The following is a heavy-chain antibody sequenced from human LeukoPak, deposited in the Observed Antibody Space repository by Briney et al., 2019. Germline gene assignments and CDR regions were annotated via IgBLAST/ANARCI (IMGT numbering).Heavy chain of an antibody. Sequence: SETLSLTCAASGGSISSGGYSWSWIRQPPGKGLEWIGYIYHSGSTYYNPSLKSRVTISVDRSKNQFSLKLSSVTAADTAVYYCARHGGTYSPNYYFDYWGQGTLVTVSS. CDR3: ARHGGTYSPNYYFDY. D-gene: IGHD3-16*01. CDR2: IYHSGST. CDR1: GGSISSGGYS. J-gene: IGHJ4*02. V-gene: IGHV4-30-2*01.